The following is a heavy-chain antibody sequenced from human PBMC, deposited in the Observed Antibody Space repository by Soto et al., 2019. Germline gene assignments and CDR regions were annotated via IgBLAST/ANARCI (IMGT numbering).Heavy chain of an antibody. CDR2: IRSKANNYAT. J-gene: IGHJ2*01. CDR1: GFTFSGSA. D-gene: IGHD2-21*02. CDR3: TRHALQYCGGDCYLLPYFDL. V-gene: IGHV3-73*02. Sequence: EVQLVESGGGLVQPGGSLKLSCVASGFTFSGSAMHWVRQASGKGLEWVGRIRSKANNYATAYAASVKGRFTISRDDSKNTAYLQMNSLKTEDTAVYYCTRHALQYCGGDCYLLPYFDLWGRGTLVTVSS.